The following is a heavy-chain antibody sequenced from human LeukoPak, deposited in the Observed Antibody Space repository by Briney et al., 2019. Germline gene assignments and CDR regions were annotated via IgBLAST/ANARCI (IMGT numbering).Heavy chain of an antibody. Sequence: PSETLSLTCTVSGGSISSYYWSWIRQPAGKGLEWIGPIYTSGSTYYNPSLKSRVTMSVDTSKNQFSLKLSSVTAADTAVYYCARGCHYYDSSGPFADDAFDIWGQGTMVTVSS. CDR2: IYTSGST. CDR3: ARGCHYYDSSGPFADDAFDI. J-gene: IGHJ3*02. CDR1: GGSISSYY. V-gene: IGHV4-4*07. D-gene: IGHD3-22*01.